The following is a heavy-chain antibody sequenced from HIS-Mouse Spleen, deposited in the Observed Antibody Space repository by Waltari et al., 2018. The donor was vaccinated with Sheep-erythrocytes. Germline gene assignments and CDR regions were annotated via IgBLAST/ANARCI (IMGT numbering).Heavy chain of an antibody. CDR2: IKQDGSEK. D-gene: IGHD3-3*01. CDR1: GFTFSSYW. J-gene: IGHJ4*02. Sequence: EVQLVESGGGLVQPGGSLRLSCAASGFTFSSYWMSWVRQAPGKGLEGVAKIKQDGSEKYYVDSGKGRFTISRDNAKNSPYLQMNSLRAEDTAVYYCASAVGYYDFWSGYSGWGYFDYWGQGTLVTVSS. CDR3: ASAVGYYDFWSGYSGWGYFDY. V-gene: IGHV3-7*01.